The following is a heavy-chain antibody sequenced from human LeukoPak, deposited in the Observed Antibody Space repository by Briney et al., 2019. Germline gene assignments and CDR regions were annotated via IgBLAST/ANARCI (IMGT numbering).Heavy chain of an antibody. J-gene: IGHJ4*02. V-gene: IGHV1-46*01. Sequence: APVKVSFQASGYPLTSYYMHWVRPAPGQGLEWMGIINPSGGSTSYAQKFQGRVTMTRDTSTSTVYMELSSLRSEDTAVYYCATGAPPRFWGQGTLVTVSS. CDR3: ATGAPPRF. CDR1: GYPLTSYY. CDR2: INPSGGST.